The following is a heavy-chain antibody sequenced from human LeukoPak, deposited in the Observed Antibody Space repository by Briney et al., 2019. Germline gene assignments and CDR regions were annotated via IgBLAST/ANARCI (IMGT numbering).Heavy chain of an antibody. CDR1: GYSFTSYC. J-gene: IGHJ5*02. CDR2: IYPGDSDT. D-gene: IGHD4-17*01. V-gene: IGHV5-51*01. CDR3: ARLYGDDDPGGWFDP. Sequence: GEYLKISCKGSGYSFTSYCIGWVRQMPGKGLGGMGIIYPGDSDTRSSPSFQGQVTISADKSISTAYLQWSSLKASDTAMYYCARLYGDDDPGGWFDPWGQGTLATVSS.